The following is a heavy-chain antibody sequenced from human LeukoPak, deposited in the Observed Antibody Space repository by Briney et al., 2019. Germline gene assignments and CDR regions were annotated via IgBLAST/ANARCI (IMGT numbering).Heavy chain of an antibody. V-gene: IGHV3-23*01. CDR2: ITNNADAT. J-gene: IGHJ4*02. Sequence: GGSLRLSCAASGFTFRNFAMSWVRQAPGKGLEWVSHITNNADATYYADSVKGRFTVSRDNSNNILYLQLDSLRAEDAAVYYCAKDQKWELLPFDYWGQGTLVTVSS. CDR3: AKDQKWELLPFDY. CDR1: GFTFRNFA. D-gene: IGHD1-26*01.